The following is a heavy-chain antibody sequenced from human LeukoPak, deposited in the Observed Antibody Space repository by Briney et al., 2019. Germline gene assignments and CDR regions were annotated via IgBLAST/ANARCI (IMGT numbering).Heavy chain of an antibody. CDR1: ADRVSSDSAA. D-gene: IGHD3/OR15-3a*01. CDR2: TYYRSKWYN. V-gene: IGHV6-1*01. J-gene: IGHJ2*01. CDR3: SNGTGGFFDP. Sequence: SQTLSLTCAISADRVSSDSAAWNWIRQSPSRGLEWLGRTYYRSKWYNDYAVSVKSRITINPDTSKNQFSLQLNSVTPEDTAVYYFSNGTGGFFDPWGRGTLVTVSS.